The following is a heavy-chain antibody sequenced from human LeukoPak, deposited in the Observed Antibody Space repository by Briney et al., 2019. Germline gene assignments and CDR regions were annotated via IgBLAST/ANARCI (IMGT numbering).Heavy chain of an antibody. CDR3: ARVDSSGSYYSWYYYYYMDV. J-gene: IGHJ6*03. D-gene: IGHD1-26*01. Sequence: GASVKVSCKASGYTFTSYGISWVRQAPGQGLEWMGWISAYNGNTNYAQKLQGRVTMTTDTSTSTAYMELRSLRSDDTAVYYCARVDSSGSYYSWYYYYYMDVWGKGTTVTVSS. V-gene: IGHV1-18*01. CDR1: GYTFTSYG. CDR2: ISAYNGNT.